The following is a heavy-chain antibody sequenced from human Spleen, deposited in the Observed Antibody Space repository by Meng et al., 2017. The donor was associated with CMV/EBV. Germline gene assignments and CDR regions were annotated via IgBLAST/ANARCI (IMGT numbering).Heavy chain of an antibody. Sequence: GESLKISCTASGFTFSTYDFHWVRQPTGKGLEWVSSIGTVGDTYSIGSVKGRFIISREDAKNSVYLQMNGLRDGDTAVYYCARWVAARRYFDYWGQGTLVTVSS. V-gene: IGHV3-13*01. CDR3: ARWVAARRYFDY. CDR2: IGTVGDT. CDR1: GFTFSTYD. J-gene: IGHJ4*02. D-gene: IGHD6-6*01.